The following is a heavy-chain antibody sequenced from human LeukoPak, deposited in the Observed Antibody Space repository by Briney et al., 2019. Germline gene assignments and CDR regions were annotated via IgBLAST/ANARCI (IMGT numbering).Heavy chain of an antibody. CDR3: ARGYCSGGSCYSVSPWWYFDL. J-gene: IGHJ2*01. CDR2: INPNSGGT. CDR1: GYTFTGYY. D-gene: IGHD2-15*01. Sequence: GASVKVSCKASGYTFTGYYMHWVRQAPGQGLEWMGWINPNSGGTNYAQKFQGRVTMTRDTSISTAYMELSRLRSDDTAVYYCARGYCSGGSCYSVSPWWYFDLWGRGTLVTVSS. V-gene: IGHV1-2*02.